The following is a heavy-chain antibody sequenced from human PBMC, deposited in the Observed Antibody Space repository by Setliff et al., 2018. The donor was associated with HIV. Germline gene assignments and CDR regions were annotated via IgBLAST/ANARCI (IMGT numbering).Heavy chain of an antibody. CDR1: GGSISSTNYY. CDR2: IYYSGTT. D-gene: IGHD3-22*01. Sequence: SETLSLTCTVSGGSISSTNYYWGWIRQTPGKGLEWIGSIYYSGTTYYNPSLKSRVTMSVDTSTSRLSLKVHSVTAADTAVYYCARDRTQYYDSSGYTDYWGQGTLVTVSS. J-gene: IGHJ4*02. V-gene: IGHV4-39*07. CDR3: ARDRTQYYDSSGYTDY.